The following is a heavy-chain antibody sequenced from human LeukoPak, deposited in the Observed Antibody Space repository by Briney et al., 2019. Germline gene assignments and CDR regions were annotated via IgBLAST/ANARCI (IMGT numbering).Heavy chain of an antibody. CDR1: GGSISSGSYY. V-gene: IGHV4-61*02. Sequence: PSQTLSLTCTVSGGSISSGSYYWSWIRQPAGKGLEWIGRIYTSGSTNYNPSLKSRVTISVDTSKNQFSLKLSSVTAADTAVYYCARDRSRESFYFDYWGQGTLVTVSS. CDR3: ARDRSRESFYFDY. CDR2: IYTSGST. J-gene: IGHJ4*02.